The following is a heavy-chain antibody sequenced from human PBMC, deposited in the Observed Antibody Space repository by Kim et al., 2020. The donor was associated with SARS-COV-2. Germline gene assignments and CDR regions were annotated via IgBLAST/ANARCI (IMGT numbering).Heavy chain of an antibody. V-gene: IGHV3-30*18. CDR2: ISYDGSNK. CDR1: GFTFSSYG. CDR3: AKGWPPDY. Sequence: GGSLRLSCAASGFTFSSYGMHWVRQAPGKGLEWVAVISYDGSNKYYADSVKGRFTISRDNSKNTLYLQINSLRAEDTAVYYCAKGWPPDYWGQGTLVTVS. D-gene: IGHD2-15*01. J-gene: IGHJ4*02.